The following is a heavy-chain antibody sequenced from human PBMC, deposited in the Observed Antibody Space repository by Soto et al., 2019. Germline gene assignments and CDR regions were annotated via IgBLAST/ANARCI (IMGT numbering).Heavy chain of an antibody. Sequence: SETLSLTCTVSGGSISSYYWSWIRQPPGKGLEWIGYIYYSGSTNYNPSLKSRVTISVDTSKNQFSLKLSSVTAADTAVYYCARHNGELLYLSWFDPWGQGTLVTVSS. CDR3: ARHNGELLYLSWFDP. D-gene: IGHD3-10*01. J-gene: IGHJ5*02. CDR2: IYYSGST. V-gene: IGHV4-59*08. CDR1: GGSISSYY.